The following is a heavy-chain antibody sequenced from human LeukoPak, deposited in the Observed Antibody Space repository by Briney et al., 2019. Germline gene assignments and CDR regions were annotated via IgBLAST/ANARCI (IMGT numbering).Heavy chain of an antibody. J-gene: IGHJ4*02. Sequence: SQTLSLTCSVSGVSITSVADYWSWIRQHPGKGLEWIGYISYSGSTYYNPSLKTRLTISVDTSKNQFSLKLGSVTAADTAFYYCARADMATVFDFWGRGTLVTVSS. CDR2: ISYSGST. CDR3: ARADMATVFDF. CDR1: GVSITSVADY. D-gene: IGHD5-24*01. V-gene: IGHV4-31*03.